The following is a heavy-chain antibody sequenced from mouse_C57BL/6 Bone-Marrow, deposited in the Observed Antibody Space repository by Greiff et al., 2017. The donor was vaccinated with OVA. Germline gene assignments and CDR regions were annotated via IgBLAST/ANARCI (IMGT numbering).Heavy chain of an antibody. Sequence: QLVESGPELVKPGASVKISCKASGYSFTDYNMNWVKQSNGKSLEWIGVINPNYGTTSYNQKFKGKATLTVDQSSSTAYMQLNSLTSEDSAVYYCARRWLLNQYFDVWGTGTTVTVSS. D-gene: IGHD2-3*01. CDR3: ARRWLLNQYFDV. CDR2: INPNYGTT. J-gene: IGHJ1*03. V-gene: IGHV1-39*01. CDR1: GYSFTDYN.